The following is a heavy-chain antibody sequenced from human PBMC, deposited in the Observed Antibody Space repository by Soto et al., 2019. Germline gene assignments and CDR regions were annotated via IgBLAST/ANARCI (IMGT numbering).Heavy chain of an antibody. V-gene: IGHV1-24*01. D-gene: IGHD3-9*01. CDR1: GYTLTELS. CDR3: ATGPTSYYDILTGPGRPDWFDP. Sequence: ASVEVSCRVSGYTLTELSMHWVRQAPGNGLEWMGGFDPEDGETIYAQKFQGRVTMTEDTSTDTAYMELSSLRSEDTAVYYCATGPTSYYDILTGPGRPDWFDPWGQGTLVTVSS. J-gene: IGHJ5*02. CDR2: FDPEDGET.